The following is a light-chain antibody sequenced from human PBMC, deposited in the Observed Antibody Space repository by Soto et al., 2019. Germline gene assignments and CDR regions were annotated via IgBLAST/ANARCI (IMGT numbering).Light chain of an antibody. V-gene: IGKV3-15*01. CDR3: QQYNSYPLT. Sequence: EIVMTQSPATLSVSPGERATLSCRASKSVSSDLAWYHQKPGQAPRPLIYGSSTRATGIPARFSGSGSGTEFTLTINSLQSEDFASYYCQQYNSYPLTFGGGTKVDIK. CDR1: KSVSSD. J-gene: IGKJ4*01. CDR2: GSS.